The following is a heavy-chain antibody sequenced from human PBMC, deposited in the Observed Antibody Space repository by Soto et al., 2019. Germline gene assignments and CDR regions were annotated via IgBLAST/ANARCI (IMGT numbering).Heavy chain of an antibody. Sequence: QVQLVQSGAEVKKPGSSVKVSCKASGDTFSTHAFGWVRQAPGQGLEWMGGIIPFFGTTNYAQKLQGRVAITADESTTTAYMELSSLTSEDSAVYYCARGVEEMVTTTAVWSFDLWGRGTLVTVSS. D-gene: IGHD4-17*01. CDR3: ARGVEEMVTTTAVWSFDL. J-gene: IGHJ2*01. CDR1: GDTFSTHA. CDR2: IIPFFGTT. V-gene: IGHV1-69*01.